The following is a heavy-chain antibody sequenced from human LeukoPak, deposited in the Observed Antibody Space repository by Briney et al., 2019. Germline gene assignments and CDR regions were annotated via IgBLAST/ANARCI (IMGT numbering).Heavy chain of an antibody. Sequence: SETLSLTCTVSGGSISSGDFYWSWIRQPPGKGLEWIGYIYYSGSTNYNPSLKSRVTISVDTSKNQFSLKLSSVTAADTAVYYCARDLSSGWNNWFDPWGQGTLVTVSS. J-gene: IGHJ5*02. D-gene: IGHD6-19*01. CDR2: IYYSGST. V-gene: IGHV4-61*08. CDR3: ARDLSSGWNNWFDP. CDR1: GGSISSGDFY.